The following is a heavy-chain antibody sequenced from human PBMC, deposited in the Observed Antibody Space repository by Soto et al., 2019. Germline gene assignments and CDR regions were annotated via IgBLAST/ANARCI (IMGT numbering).Heavy chain of an antibody. Sequence: QVQLVQSGTEVKKAGSAVKVSCKTSGYTFTTYGISWIRQAPGQGLEWIAWSSVYNGDTNYAQNVQGRLTMTTDALTTTAYLELRSLRSDDTAVYYCARVYCGGDCFSGGDFDYWGQGTLVTVS. CDR3: ARVYCGGDCFSGGDFDY. D-gene: IGHD2-21*01. J-gene: IGHJ4*02. CDR1: GYTFTTYG. V-gene: IGHV1-18*01. CDR2: SSVYNGDT.